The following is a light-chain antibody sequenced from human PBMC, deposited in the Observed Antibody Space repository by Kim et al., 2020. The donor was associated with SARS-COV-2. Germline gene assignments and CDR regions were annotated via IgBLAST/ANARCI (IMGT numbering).Light chain of an antibody. Sequence: EILLPQSPGTLSLSPGERATLSCRASQSVSSSYLAWYQQKPGQAPRLLIYGASSRATGIPDRFSGSGSGTDFTLTISRLEPEDFAVYYCQQYGSSPLTFGGGNKVDIK. CDR1: QSVSSSY. J-gene: IGKJ4*01. CDR3: QQYGSSPLT. V-gene: IGKV3-20*01. CDR2: GAS.